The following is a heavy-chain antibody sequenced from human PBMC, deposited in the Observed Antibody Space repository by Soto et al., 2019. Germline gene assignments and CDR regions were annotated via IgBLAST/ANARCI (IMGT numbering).Heavy chain of an antibody. V-gene: IGHV3-21*01. Sequence: GGSLRLSCAASGFTFSSYSMNWVRQAPGKGLEWVSSISSSSSYIYYADSVKGRFTISRDNAKNSLYLQMNSLRAEDTAVYYCARVPLGGYYDSSGYYPDAFDIWGQGTMVTVS. CDR3: ARVPLGGYYDSSGYYPDAFDI. CDR2: ISSSSSYI. J-gene: IGHJ3*02. CDR1: GFTFSSYS. D-gene: IGHD3-22*01.